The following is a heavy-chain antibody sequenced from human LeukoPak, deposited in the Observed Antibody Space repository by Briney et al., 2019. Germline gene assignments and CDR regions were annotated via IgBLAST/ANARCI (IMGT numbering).Heavy chain of an antibody. J-gene: IGHJ1*01. CDR2: IYYSGST. Sequence: PSETLSLTCTVSGGSISSSTYYWGWIRQPPGKGLEWIGSIYYSGSTYYNPSLESRVTISVDTSKNQFSLKLSSVTAADTAMYYCARQGGYCTNGVCPIHHWGQGTLVTVSS. V-gene: IGHV4-39*01. CDR1: GGSISSSTYY. CDR3: ARQGGYCTNGVCPIHH. D-gene: IGHD2-8*01.